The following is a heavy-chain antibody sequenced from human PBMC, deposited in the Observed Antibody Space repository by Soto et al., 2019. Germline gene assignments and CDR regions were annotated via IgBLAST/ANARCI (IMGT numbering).Heavy chain of an antibody. J-gene: IGHJ2*01. Sequence: EVQLVGSGGGLVQPGGSLRLSCAASGFTVSSNYMTWVRQAPGKGLEWVSVIYSGGSTFYAASVKGRFTISRDNSKNTLYLQMNSLRAEDTAVYYCAKEDALGIGYFDLWGRGTLVTVSS. CDR2: IYSGGST. V-gene: IGHV3-66*01. CDR3: AKEDALGIGYFDL. D-gene: IGHD7-27*01. CDR1: GFTVSSNY.